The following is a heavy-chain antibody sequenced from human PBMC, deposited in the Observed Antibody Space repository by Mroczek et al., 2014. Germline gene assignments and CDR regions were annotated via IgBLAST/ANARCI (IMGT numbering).Heavy chain of an antibody. D-gene: IGHD2-2*01. J-gene: IGHJ6*03. CDR2: IYYSGIT. CDR1: GGSISSGDYY. Sequence: QVQLQESGPGLVKPSQTLSLTCIVSGGSISSGDYYWSWIRQPPGKGLEWIGFIYYSGITYYNPSLKSRLTISIDTSKNQFSLRLSSVTAADTAVYYCARDWGSAATPYYYYYMDVWGKGPRSPSP. CDR3: ARDWGSAATPYYYYYMDV. V-gene: IGHV4-30-4*01.